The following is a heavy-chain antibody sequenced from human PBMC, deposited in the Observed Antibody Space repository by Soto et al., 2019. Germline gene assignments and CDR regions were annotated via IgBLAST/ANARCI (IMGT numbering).Heavy chain of an antibody. CDR2: ICYRWRT. CDR3: ARWKHIVVVTALSDAFDI. J-gene: IGHJ3*02. D-gene: IGHD2-21*02. CDR1: VDSITNYC. Sequence: ETLSLTCTVPVDSITNYCWYWVRQPPGKGLDQSAHICYRWRTTYNHSLKSRVTISVATSKNQFSLKLSSVTAADTAVYYCARWKHIVVVTALSDAFDIWGKGTMVTVSS. V-gene: IGHV4-59*01.